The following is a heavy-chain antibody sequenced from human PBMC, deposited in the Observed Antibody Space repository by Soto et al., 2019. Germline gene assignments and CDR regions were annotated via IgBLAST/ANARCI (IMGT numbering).Heavy chain of an antibody. D-gene: IGHD4-17*01. CDR2: IYHSVST. J-gene: IGHJ6*02. V-gene: IGHV4-30-2*03. CDR3: AMTTVTTDSTTRYYYYYGMDV. CDR1: GGSISSGGYS. Sequence: PSETLSLTCAVAGGSISSGGYSRGWIRQPPGKGLEWIGYIYHSVSTYYNPSLKSRVTISVDTSKNQFSLKLSSVTAADTAVYYCAMTTVTTDSTTRYYYYYGMDVWGQGTTVTVSS.